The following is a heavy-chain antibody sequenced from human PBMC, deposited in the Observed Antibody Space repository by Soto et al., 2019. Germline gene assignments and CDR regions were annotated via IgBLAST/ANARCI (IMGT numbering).Heavy chain of an antibody. D-gene: IGHD4-17*01. CDR3: KSQQTTSVTEFPY. J-gene: IGHJ4*02. CDR2: IRSKTDDGPT. Sequence: GWSLRLSCAASGFTFSNAWMTWVRQAPGKGLEWVGRIRSKTDDGPTDYAAPVKGRFTISRDDTRNTLYLQMNSLKTEDTAVYYRKSQQTTSVTEFPYWGPASVATGSS. V-gene: IGHV3-15*05. CDR1: GFTFSNAW.